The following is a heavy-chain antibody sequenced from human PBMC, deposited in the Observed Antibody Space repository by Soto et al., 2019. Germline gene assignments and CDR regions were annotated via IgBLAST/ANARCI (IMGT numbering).Heavy chain of an antibody. Sequence: ASVKVSCKASGGTFSSYAISWVRQAPGQGLEWMGGIIPIFGTANYAQKFQGRVTITADKSTSTAYMELSSLRSEDTAVYYCAREKLLGIAVAATFDYWGQGTLVTVSS. CDR2: IIPIFGTA. CDR1: GGTFSSYA. D-gene: IGHD6-19*01. V-gene: IGHV1-69*06. CDR3: AREKLLGIAVAATFDY. J-gene: IGHJ4*02.